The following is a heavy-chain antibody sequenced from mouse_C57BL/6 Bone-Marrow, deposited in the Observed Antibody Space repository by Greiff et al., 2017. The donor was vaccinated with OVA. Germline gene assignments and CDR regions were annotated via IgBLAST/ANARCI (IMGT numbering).Heavy chain of an antibody. J-gene: IGHJ3*01. CDR2: IDPSDSYT. Sequence: QVQLQQPGAELVMPGASVKLSCKASGYTFTSYWMHWVKQRPGQGLEWIGEIDPSDSYTNYNQKFKGKSTLTVDKSSSTAYMQLISLTSEDSAVYYCAREYGSSSAWFAYWGQGTLVTVSA. CDR3: AREYGSSSAWFAY. D-gene: IGHD1-1*01. CDR1: GYTFTSYW. V-gene: IGHV1-69*01.